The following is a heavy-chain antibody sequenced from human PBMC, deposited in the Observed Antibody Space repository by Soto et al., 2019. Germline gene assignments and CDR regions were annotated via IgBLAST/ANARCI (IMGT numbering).Heavy chain of an antibody. Sequence: SETLSLTCTVSGGSIYNYYWSWIRQPAGKGLEWIVRIYPSGGTNFNPSLKSRVTMSVDTSNKKFSLKLSSVTAADTAVYRCARGAAAGADYGMDVWGQGTTVTVSS. CDR2: IYPSGGT. CDR3: ARGAAAGADYGMDV. V-gene: IGHV4-4*07. CDR1: GGSIYNYY. D-gene: IGHD6-13*01. J-gene: IGHJ6*02.